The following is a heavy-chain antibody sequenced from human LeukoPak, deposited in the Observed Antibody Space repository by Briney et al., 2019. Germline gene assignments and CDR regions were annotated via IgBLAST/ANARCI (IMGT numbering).Heavy chain of an antibody. J-gene: IGHJ6*02. V-gene: IGHV4-34*01. Sequence: PSETLSLTCAVYGGSFSGYYWSWIRQPPGKGLEWIGEISHSGSTNYNPSLKSRVTISVDTSKNQFSLKLSSVTAADTAVYYCARAPSYSSGWPIYYYYYGMDVWGQGTTVTVSS. D-gene: IGHD6-19*01. CDR1: GGSFSGYY. CDR2: ISHSGST. CDR3: ARAPSYSSGWPIYYYYYGMDV.